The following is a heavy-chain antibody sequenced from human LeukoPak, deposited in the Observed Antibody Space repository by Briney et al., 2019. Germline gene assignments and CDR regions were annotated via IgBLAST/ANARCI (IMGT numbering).Heavy chain of an antibody. CDR1: GGSFSGYY. CDR3: APPPVQLWLP. D-gene: IGHD5-18*01. Sequence: TSETLSLTCAVYGGSFSGYYWSWIRQPPGKGLEWIGEINHSGSTNYNPSLKSRVTISVDTSKNQFSLKLSSVTAADTAVYYCAPPPVQLWLPWGQGTLVTVSS. V-gene: IGHV4-34*01. CDR2: INHSGST. J-gene: IGHJ4*02.